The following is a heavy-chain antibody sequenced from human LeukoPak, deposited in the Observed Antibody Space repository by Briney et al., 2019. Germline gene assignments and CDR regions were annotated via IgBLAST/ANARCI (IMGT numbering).Heavy chain of an antibody. CDR3: ARDRGAAASYYLDV. D-gene: IGHD6-13*01. CDR1: GYTCTAYY. CDR2: INPNSGGT. Sequence: ASVKVSCKASGYTCTAYYMHWVRQAPGQGREGMGWINPNSGGTNYAQKFQGRVTMTRDTAIIKAYMELSRLRSDDTAVYYCARDRGAAASYYLDVWGKGTTVTVSS. J-gene: IGHJ6*03. V-gene: IGHV1-2*02.